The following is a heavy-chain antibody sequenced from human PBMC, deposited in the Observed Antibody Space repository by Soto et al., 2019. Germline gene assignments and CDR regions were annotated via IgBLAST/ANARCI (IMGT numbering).Heavy chain of an antibody. CDR3: ATRTLPGPGGFDY. Sequence: ASVKVSCKASGYTFTSYAMHWVRQAPGQRLEWMGWINAGNGNTKYSQKFQGRVTITRDTSASTAYMELSSLRSEDTAVYYCATRTLPGPGGFDYWGQGTLVTVSS. D-gene: IGHD3-16*01. CDR1: GYTFTSYA. V-gene: IGHV1-3*01. J-gene: IGHJ4*02. CDR2: INAGNGNT.